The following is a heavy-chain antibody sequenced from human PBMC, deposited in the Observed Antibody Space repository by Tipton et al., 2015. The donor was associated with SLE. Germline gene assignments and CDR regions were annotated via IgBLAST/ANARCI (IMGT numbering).Heavy chain of an antibody. CDR2: INHSGST. D-gene: IGHD4-23*01. Sequence: LTCAVYGGSFSGYYWSWIRQPPGKGLEWIGEINHSGSTNYNPSLKSRVTISMDTSKNQLSLKLSSVTAADTAVYYCARGGRGDGGNPFDPWGQGTLVTVSS. V-gene: IGHV4-34*01. CDR1: GGSFSGYY. CDR3: ARGGRGDGGNPFDP. J-gene: IGHJ5*02.